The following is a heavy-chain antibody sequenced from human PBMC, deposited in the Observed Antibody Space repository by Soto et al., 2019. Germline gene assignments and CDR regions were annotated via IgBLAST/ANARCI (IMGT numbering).Heavy chain of an antibody. CDR3: AKDAISGDGIWLMDS. V-gene: IGHV3-23*01. J-gene: IGHJ5*02. CDR1: GFTFRNYA. D-gene: IGHD4-17*01. CDR2: LLRSGSSA. Sequence: VGSLRLSCAASGFTFRNYAMTWARQAPGKGLEWVSSLLRSGSSAYYADSVRGRFTISSDTSANSLYLQMDNLRAEDTAIYYCAKDAISGDGIWLMDSWGQGTVVTVSS.